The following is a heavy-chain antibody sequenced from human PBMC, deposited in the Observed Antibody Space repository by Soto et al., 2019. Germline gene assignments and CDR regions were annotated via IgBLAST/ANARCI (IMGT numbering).Heavy chain of an antibody. Sequence: ASVKVSCKASGYTFTSYAMHWVRQAPGQRLEWMGWINAGNGNTKYSQKFQGRVTITRDTSASTAYMELSSLRSEDTAVYYCARVRNYEILTGYDDAFDIWGQGTMVTVSS. CDR1: GYTFTSYA. CDR2: INAGNGNT. V-gene: IGHV1-3*01. D-gene: IGHD3-9*01. J-gene: IGHJ3*02. CDR3: ARVRNYEILTGYDDAFDI.